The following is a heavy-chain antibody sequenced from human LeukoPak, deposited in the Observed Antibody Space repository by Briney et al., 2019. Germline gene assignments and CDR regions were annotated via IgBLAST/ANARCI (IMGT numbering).Heavy chain of an antibody. CDR3: ATYTHWVAGDV. CDR1: GFTFSDSW. V-gene: IGHV3-7*01. Sequence: GGSLRLSCAASGFTFSDSWMSWVRQAPGKGLEWVANMNQDGSAKSYVDSVKGRFTISRDNARISLYLQMSSLRPEDTAVYYCATYTHWVAGDVWGQGTTVTVSS. D-gene: IGHD3-16*01. CDR2: MNQDGSAK. J-gene: IGHJ6*02.